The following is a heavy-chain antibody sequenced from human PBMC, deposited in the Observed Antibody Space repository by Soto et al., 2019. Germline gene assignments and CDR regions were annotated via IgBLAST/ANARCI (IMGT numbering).Heavy chain of an antibody. CDR1: GGSFSGYY. CDR3: ARGRKYYYDSSGYRRYFDY. Sequence: PSETLSLTCAVYGGSFSGYYWSWIRQPPGKGLEWIGEINHRGSTNYNPSLKSRVTISVDTSKNQFSLKLSSVTAADTAVYYCARGRKYYYDSSGYRRYFDYWGQGTLVTVSS. CDR2: INHRGST. J-gene: IGHJ4*02. D-gene: IGHD3-22*01. V-gene: IGHV4-34*01.